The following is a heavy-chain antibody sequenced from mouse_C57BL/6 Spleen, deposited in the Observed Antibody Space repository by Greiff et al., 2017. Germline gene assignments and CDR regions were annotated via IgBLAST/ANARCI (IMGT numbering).Heavy chain of an antibody. J-gene: IGHJ4*01. V-gene: IGHV1-15*01. CDR2: IDPETGGT. CDR3: TRWTSMDY. CDR1: GYTFTDYE. Sequence: QVQLQQSGAELVRPGASVTLSCQASGYTFTDYEMHWVKQTPVHGLEWIGAIDPETGGTAYNQKFKGKAILTADKSSSTAYMELRSLTSEDSAVYYCTRWTSMDYWGQGTSVTVSS.